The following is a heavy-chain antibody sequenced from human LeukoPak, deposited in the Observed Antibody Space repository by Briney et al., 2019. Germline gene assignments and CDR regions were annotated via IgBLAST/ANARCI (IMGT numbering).Heavy chain of an antibody. CDR3: ASDDEPYSSSGNPYFDY. Sequence: GGSLRLSCAASGFTFSDYYMSWIRQAPGKGLEWVSYISSSGSTIYYADSVKGRFTISRDNAKNSLYLQMNSLRAEDTAVYYCASDDEPYSSSGNPYFDYWGQGTLVTVSS. CDR2: ISSSGSTI. CDR1: GFTFSDYY. J-gene: IGHJ4*02. D-gene: IGHD6-13*01. V-gene: IGHV3-11*04.